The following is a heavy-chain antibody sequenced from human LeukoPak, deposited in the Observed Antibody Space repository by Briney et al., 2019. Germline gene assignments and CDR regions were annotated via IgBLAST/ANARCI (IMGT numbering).Heavy chain of an antibody. D-gene: IGHD3-10*01. V-gene: IGHV3-23*01. CDR1: GFTFSICA. Sequence: GGSLRLSCAASGFTFSICAMNWVRRAPGKGLEWVSGISGSGSSTYYADSVKGRFTISRDSSKNTVYLQMNSLRAEDTAKYYCAKADGSYKTLIDYWGQGTLVTVSS. J-gene: IGHJ4*02. CDR3: AKADGSYKTLIDY. CDR2: ISGSGSST.